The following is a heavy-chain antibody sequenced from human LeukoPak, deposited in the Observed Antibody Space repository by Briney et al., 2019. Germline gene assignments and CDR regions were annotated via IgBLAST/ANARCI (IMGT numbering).Heavy chain of an antibody. J-gene: IGHJ3*02. CDR1: GVTFSSHW. CDR3: ARDPDDYPGVAFDI. V-gene: IGHV3-7*04. D-gene: IGHD4-11*01. CDR2: INQDGSKK. Sequence: GGSLRLSCAASGVTFSSHWMNWVRQAPGKGLEWVANINQDGSKKYYVDSVKGRFTISRGNTKNSLYLQMNSLRAEDTAVYYCARDPDDYPGVAFDIWGQGTMVTVSS.